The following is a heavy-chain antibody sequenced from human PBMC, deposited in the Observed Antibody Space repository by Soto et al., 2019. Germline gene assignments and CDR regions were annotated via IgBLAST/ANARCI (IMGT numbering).Heavy chain of an antibody. CDR2: ISAYNGNT. V-gene: IGHV1-18*01. Sequence: ASVKVSCKASGYTFAGNGITWRRQAPGKGLKGMGWISAYNGNTIYEQNLKGRVTMTRDTSTSTAYMELRSLTSDDTAVYYCAIEQDPTGVLYSSSSGQGTLVTGSS. D-gene: IGHD2-21*01. J-gene: IGHJ5*02. CDR1: GYTFAGNG. CDR3: AIEQDPTGVLYSSS.